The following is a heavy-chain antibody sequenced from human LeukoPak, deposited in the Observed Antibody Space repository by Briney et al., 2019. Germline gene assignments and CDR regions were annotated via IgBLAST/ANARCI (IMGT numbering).Heavy chain of an antibody. CDR3: ARVISYYYYGMDV. Sequence: GGSLRLSCAASGFTVSSNYMSWVRQAPGKGLEWVSAIYSGGSTYYADSVKGRFTISRDNSKNTLYLQMNSLRAEDTAVYYCARVISYYYYGMDVWGQGTTVTVSS. CDR2: IYSGGST. D-gene: IGHD3-10*01. J-gene: IGHJ6*02. CDR1: GFTVSSNY. V-gene: IGHV3-66*01.